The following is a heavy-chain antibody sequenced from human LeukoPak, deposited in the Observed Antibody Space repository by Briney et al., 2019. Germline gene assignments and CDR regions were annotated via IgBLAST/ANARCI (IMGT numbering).Heavy chain of an antibody. CDR1: GGTFSSYA. CDR3: AREKIGTLAGLDY. CDR2: IIPIFGTA. J-gene: IGHJ4*02. V-gene: IGHV1-69*05. D-gene: IGHD6-19*01. Sequence: SVKVSCKASGGTFSSYAISWVRQAPGQGLEWMGRIIPIFGTANYAQKFQGRVTITTDESTSTAYMELSSLRSEDTAVYYCAREKIGTLAGLDYCGQGTLVTVSS.